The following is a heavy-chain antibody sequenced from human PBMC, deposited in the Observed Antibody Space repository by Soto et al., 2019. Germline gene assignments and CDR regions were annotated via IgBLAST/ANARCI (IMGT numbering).Heavy chain of an antibody. D-gene: IGHD3-22*01. J-gene: IGHJ6*02. Sequence: GGSLRLSCSASGFTFSRFAMHWLRQAPGEGTGSPKVLVWISRMNSDGSNTVYADAVKGRFTISRDDSKNTLYLQMTSLRTEDTAVYYCTTLGHYYDTSPLDVWGQGTTVTVSS. CDR2: MNSDGSNT. V-gene: IGHV3-74*01. CDR3: TTLGHYYDTSPLDV. CDR1: GFTFSRFA.